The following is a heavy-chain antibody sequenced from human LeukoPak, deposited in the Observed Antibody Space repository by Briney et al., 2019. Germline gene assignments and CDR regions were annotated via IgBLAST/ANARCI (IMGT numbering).Heavy chain of an antibody. Sequence: PGRSLRLSCAASGFTFSSYAMHWVRQAPGKGLEWVAVISYDGSNKYYADFVKGRFTISRDNSKNTLYLQMNSLRAEDTAVYYCAGELDYYGMDVWGQGTTVTVSS. CDR2: ISYDGSNK. CDR3: AGELDYYGMDV. J-gene: IGHJ6*02. V-gene: IGHV3-30-3*01. CDR1: GFTFSSYA. D-gene: IGHD1-1*01.